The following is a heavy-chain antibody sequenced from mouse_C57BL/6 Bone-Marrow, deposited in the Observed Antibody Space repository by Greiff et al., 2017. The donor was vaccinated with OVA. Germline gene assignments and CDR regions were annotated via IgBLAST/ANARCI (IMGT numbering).Heavy chain of an antibody. Sequence: VQLQQSGTELVKPGASVKLSCKASGYTFTSYWMHWVKQRPGQGLEWIGNINPSNGGTNYNEKFKSKATLTVDKSSSTAYMQLSSLTSEDSAVYYGAREGYYYYGSSYGWYFDVWGTGTTVTVSS. CDR3: AREGYYYYGSSYGWYFDV. J-gene: IGHJ1*03. D-gene: IGHD1-1*01. CDR1: GYTFTSYW. V-gene: IGHV1-53*01. CDR2: INPSNGGT.